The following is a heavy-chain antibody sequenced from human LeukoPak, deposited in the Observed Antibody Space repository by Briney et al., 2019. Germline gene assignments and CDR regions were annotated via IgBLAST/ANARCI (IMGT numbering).Heavy chain of an antibody. D-gene: IGHD6-6*01. J-gene: IGHJ4*02. CDR2: IYYSGSA. Sequence: SETLSLTCTVSGGSISGYYWSWIRQPPGKGLEWIGYIYYSGSAKYNPSLKSRVTISVDTSKNQFSLKLTSVTAADTAVYYCARDIGAARSDYWGRGTLVTVSS. V-gene: IGHV4-59*01. CDR3: ARDIGAARSDY. CDR1: GGSISGYY.